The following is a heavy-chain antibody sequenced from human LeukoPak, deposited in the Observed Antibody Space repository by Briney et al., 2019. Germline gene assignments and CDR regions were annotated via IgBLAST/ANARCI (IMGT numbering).Heavy chain of an antibody. CDR3: ARGATYYDFWSGTLNPEDYFDY. CDR2: INPNSGGT. D-gene: IGHD3-3*01. Sequence: ASVKVSCKASGYTFTGYYMHWVRQAPGQGLEWMGWINPNSGGTNYAQKFQGRVTMTRDTSISTAYMELSRLRSDDTAVYYCARGATYYDFWSGTLNPEDYFDYWGQGTLVTVSS. J-gene: IGHJ4*02. V-gene: IGHV1-2*02. CDR1: GYTFTGYY.